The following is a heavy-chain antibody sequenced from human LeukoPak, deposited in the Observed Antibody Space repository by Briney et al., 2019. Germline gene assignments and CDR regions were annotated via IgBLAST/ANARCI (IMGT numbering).Heavy chain of an antibody. V-gene: IGHV4-30-2*01. D-gene: IGHD6-13*01. CDR2: IYHSGST. J-gene: IGHJ4*02. Sequence: KTSETLSLTCAVSGGSISSGGYSWSWIRQPPGKGLEWIGYIYHSGSTYYNPSLKSRVTISVDRSKNQFSLKLSSVTAADTAVYYCAREYSSSWYYFGYWGQGTLVTVSS. CDR3: AREYSSSWYYFGY. CDR1: GGSISSGGYS.